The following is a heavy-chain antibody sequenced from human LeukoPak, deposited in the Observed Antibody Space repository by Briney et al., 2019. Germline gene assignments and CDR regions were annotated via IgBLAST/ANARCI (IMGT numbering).Heavy chain of an antibody. CDR2: IYTSGST. Sequence: SETLSLTCTVSGGSISSGSYYWSWIRQPAGKGLEWIGRIYTSGSTNYNPSLKNRATISVDTSKNQFSLKLSSVTAADTAVYYCARVAKYSYGLDYWGQGTLVTVSS. V-gene: IGHV4-61*02. D-gene: IGHD5-18*01. CDR3: ARVAKYSYGLDY. CDR1: GGSISSGSYY. J-gene: IGHJ4*02.